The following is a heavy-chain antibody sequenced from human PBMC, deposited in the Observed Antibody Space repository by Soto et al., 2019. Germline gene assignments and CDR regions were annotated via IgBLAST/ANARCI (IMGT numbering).Heavy chain of an antibody. V-gene: IGHV4-39*01. CDR3: AKLLAVAGYYFDY. J-gene: IGHJ4*02. CDR1: GGSLSSSSYY. D-gene: IGHD6-19*01. CDR2: IYYSGST. Sequence: PSETLSLTCTVSGGSLSSSSYYWGWIRQPPGKGLEWIGSIYYSGSTYYNPSLKSRVTISVDTSKNQFSLKLSSVTAADTAVYYCAKLLAVAGYYFDYWGQGTLVTVSS.